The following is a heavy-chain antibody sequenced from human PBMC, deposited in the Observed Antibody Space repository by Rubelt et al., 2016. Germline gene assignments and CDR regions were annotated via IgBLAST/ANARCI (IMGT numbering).Heavy chain of an antibody. J-gene: IGHJ4*02. D-gene: IGHD2-15*01. CDR3: ATGIIRLKPFDY. Sequence: GLEWMGGFDPEDGETIYAQKFQGRVTMTEDTSTDTAYMELSSLRSEDTAVYYCATGIIRLKPFDYWGQGTLDTVSP. CDR2: FDPEDGET. V-gene: IGHV1-24*01.